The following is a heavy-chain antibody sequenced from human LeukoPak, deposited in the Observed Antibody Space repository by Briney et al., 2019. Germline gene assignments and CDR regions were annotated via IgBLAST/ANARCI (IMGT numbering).Heavy chain of an antibody. D-gene: IGHD2-2*02. CDR2: IYSGGST. Sequence: PGGSLSLSCAASGFTVSSNYMSWVRQAPGKGLEWVSVIYSGGSTYYADSVKGRFTISRDNSKNTLYLQMNSLRAEDTAVYYCARGRGKGYCSSTSCYTGGVFDYWGQGTLVTVSS. J-gene: IGHJ4*02. V-gene: IGHV3-53*01. CDR1: GFTVSSNY. CDR3: ARGRGKGYCSSTSCYTGGVFDY.